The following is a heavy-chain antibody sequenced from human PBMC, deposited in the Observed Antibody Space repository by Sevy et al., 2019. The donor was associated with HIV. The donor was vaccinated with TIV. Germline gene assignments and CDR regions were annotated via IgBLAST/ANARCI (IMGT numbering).Heavy chain of an antibody. Sequence: WGSLRLSYAASGFTFISYWMHWVRQAPGKGLVLVSRINPYGNSVTYADSVRGRFTISRDNAKNTLYLQMSSLRADDTAVYYCARAPADYSTGRSADWGQGTLVTVSS. D-gene: IGHD3-9*01. CDR3: ARAPADYSTGRSAD. J-gene: IGHJ4*02. CDR2: INPYGNSV. CDR1: GFTFISYW. V-gene: IGHV3-74*01.